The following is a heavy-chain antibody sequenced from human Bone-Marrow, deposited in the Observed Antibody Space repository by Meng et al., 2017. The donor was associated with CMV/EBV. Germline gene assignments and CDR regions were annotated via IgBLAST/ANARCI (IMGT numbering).Heavy chain of an antibody. CDR3: ATTLSYGYWGGGYYFDY. CDR1: GGSISSSSYY. D-gene: IGHD5-18*01. V-gene: IGHV4-39*01. CDR2: IYYSGST. J-gene: IGHJ4*02. Sequence: SETLSLTCTVSGGSISSSSYYWGWIRQPPGKGLEWIGSIYYSGSTYYNPSLKSRVTISVDTSKNQSSLKLSSVTAADTAVYYCATTLSYGYWGGGYYFDYWGQGTLVTVSS.